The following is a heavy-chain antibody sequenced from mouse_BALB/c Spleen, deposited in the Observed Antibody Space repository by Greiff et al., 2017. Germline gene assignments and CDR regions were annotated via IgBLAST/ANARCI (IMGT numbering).Heavy chain of an antibody. CDR3: ARDRTVVSYGGYYAMDY. CDR2: ISDGGSYT. D-gene: IGHD1-1*01. V-gene: IGHV5-4*02. Sequence: EVKLEESGGGLVKPGGSLKLSCAASGFTFSDYYMYWVRQTPEKRLEWVATISDGGSYTYYPDSVKGRFTISRDNAKNNLYLQMSSLKSEDTAMYYCARDRTVVSYGGYYAMDYWGQGTSVTVSS. CDR1: GFTFSDYY. J-gene: IGHJ4*01.